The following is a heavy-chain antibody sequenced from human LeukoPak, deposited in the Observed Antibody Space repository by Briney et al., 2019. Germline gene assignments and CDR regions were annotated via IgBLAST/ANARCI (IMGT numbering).Heavy chain of an antibody. Sequence: PGGSLRLSCAASGFTFSSYGMTWVRQAPGEGLEWVSAIGTAGDTYYPGSVKGRFTISRENAKNSLYLQMNSLRAGDTAVYYCARVAYSSGWYYFDYWGQGTLVTVSS. J-gene: IGHJ4*02. D-gene: IGHD6-19*01. CDR3: ARVAYSSGWYYFDY. V-gene: IGHV3-13*01. CDR2: IGTAGDT. CDR1: GFTFSSYG.